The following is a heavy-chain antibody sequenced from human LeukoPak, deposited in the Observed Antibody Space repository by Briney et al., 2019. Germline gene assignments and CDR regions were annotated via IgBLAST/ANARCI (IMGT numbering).Heavy chain of an antibody. Sequence: ASVKVSCKASGYTFTGYYMHWVRQAPGQGLEWMGWINPNSGGTNYAQKFQGRVTMTRDTSISTAYMELSRLRSDDTAVYYCARGREVGDSSFDYWGQGTLVTISS. V-gene: IGHV1-2*02. CDR2: INPNSGGT. CDR1: GYTFTGYY. CDR3: ARGREVGDSSFDY. J-gene: IGHJ4*02. D-gene: IGHD1-26*01.